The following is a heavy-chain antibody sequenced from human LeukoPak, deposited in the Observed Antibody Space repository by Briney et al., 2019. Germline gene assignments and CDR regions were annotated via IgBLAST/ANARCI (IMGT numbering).Heavy chain of an antibody. V-gene: IGHV4-59*01. CDR1: GGSISSYY. CDR3: AGGTTVVTPANWYFDL. D-gene: IGHD4-23*01. CDR2: IYYSGST. Sequence: SETLSLTCTVSGGSISSYYWSWIRQPPGKGLEWIGYIYYSGSTNYNPSLKSRVTISVDTSKNQFSLKLSSVTAADTAVYYCAGGTTVVTPANWYFDLWGRGTLVTVSS. J-gene: IGHJ2*01.